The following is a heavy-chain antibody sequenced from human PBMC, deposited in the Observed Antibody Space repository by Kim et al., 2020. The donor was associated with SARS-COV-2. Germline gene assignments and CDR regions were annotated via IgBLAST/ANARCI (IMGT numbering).Heavy chain of an antibody. CDR3: AREGTYYYDSSGYPGYY. V-gene: IGHV3-30*04. Sequence: GGSLRLSCAASGFTFSSYAMHWVRQAPGKGLEWVAVISYDGSNKYYADSVKGRFTISRDNSKNTLYLQMNSLRAEDTAVYYCAREGTYYYDSSGYPGYY. CDR2: ISYDGSNK. D-gene: IGHD3-22*01. J-gene: IGHJ4*01. CDR1: GFTFSSYA.